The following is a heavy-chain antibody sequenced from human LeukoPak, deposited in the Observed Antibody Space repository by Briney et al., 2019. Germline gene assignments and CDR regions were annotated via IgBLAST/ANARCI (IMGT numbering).Heavy chain of an antibody. CDR3: AHIRSAIKVGANNWFDP. D-gene: IGHD1-26*01. J-gene: IGHJ5*02. V-gene: IGHV2-5*02. CDR2: IYWDDDK. Sequence: SGPTLVNPTQTLTLTCTFSGFSLSTSGVGVGWIRQPPGKALEWLALIYWDDDKRYSPSLKSRLTITKDTSKNQVVLTMTNMDPVDTATYYCAHIRSAIKVGANNWFDPWGQGTLVTVSS. CDR1: GFSLSTSGVG.